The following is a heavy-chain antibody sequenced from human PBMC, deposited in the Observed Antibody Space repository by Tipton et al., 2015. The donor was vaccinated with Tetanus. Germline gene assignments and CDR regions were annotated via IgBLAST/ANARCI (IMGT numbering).Heavy chain of an antibody. D-gene: IGHD3-16*01. CDR3: ARHDGTVTLNWFDP. Sequence: TLSLTCSVSGGSISSSAYYWGWIRQPPGKGLEWIGSISNTGTTYHNPFLKSRVTISVDTSKTQFSLQLTSVTAADTAVYYCARHDGTVTLNWFDPGGQGTLVTVSS. V-gene: IGHV4-39*01. CDR2: ISNTGTT. CDR1: GGSISSSAYY. J-gene: IGHJ5*02.